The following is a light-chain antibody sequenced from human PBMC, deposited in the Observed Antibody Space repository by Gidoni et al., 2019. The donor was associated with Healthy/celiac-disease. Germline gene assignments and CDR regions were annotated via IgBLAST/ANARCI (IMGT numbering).Light chain of an antibody. CDR2: AAS. Sequence: DIQMTPSPSSLSASVGDRVTITCRASQSISIYLNWYQQKPGKAPKLRIYAASSLQSGVPSRFSGSGSGTDFTLTISSLQPEDFATYYCQQSYSTGGTFGQGTKLEIK. J-gene: IGKJ2*01. CDR1: QSISIY. CDR3: QQSYSTGGT. V-gene: IGKV1-39*01.